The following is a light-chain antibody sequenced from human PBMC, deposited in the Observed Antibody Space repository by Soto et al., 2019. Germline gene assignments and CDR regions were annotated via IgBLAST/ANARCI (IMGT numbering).Light chain of an antibody. CDR3: QQYGSSPGYT. J-gene: IGKJ5*01. CDR1: QRVSRAS. Sequence: ILLTQSPGTQSLSPGERASLSCRASQRVSRASLAWYRPNPGQAPRLLIYGASSRATGIADRFSGSGSGTDFTLTISRLEPEDFAVYYCQQYGSSPGYTFGKGTRLEIK. CDR2: GAS. V-gene: IGKV3-20*01.